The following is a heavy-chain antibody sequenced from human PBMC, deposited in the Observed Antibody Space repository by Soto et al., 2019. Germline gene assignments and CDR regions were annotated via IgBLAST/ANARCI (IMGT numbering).Heavy chain of an antibody. CDR3: ARGPGRTYYYDRRGYWRCYFDL. CDR2: IIPIFGTA. J-gene: IGHJ2*01. D-gene: IGHD3-22*01. V-gene: IGHV1-69*13. CDR1: GGTFSSYA. Sequence: SVQVSSKASGGTFSSYAISWVRQAPGQGLEWMGGIIPIFGTANYAQKFQGRVTITADESTSTAYMELSSLRSEDTAVYYCARGPGRTYYYDRRGYWRCYFDLWGRGTLVTVSS.